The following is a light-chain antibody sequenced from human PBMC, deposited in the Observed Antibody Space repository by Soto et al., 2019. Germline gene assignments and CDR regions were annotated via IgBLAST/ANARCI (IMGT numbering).Light chain of an antibody. Sequence: DIQMTQSPSSLSASVGDRVTITCRASQSISSYLNWYQQKPGKAPKLLIYAASSLQSGVPSRFSGSGSGTDFTLTISSLQPDDSATYYCQQCNRYPITFGQGTRLEIK. CDR2: AAS. CDR1: QSISSY. V-gene: IGKV1-39*01. CDR3: QQCNRYPIT. J-gene: IGKJ5*01.